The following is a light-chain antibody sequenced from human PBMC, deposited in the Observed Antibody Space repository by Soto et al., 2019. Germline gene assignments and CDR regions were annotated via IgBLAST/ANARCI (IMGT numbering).Light chain of an antibody. Sequence: ETVLTQSPATLSLSPGERATLSCRASQSVSSYLAWYQQKPGQAPRLLIYDASNRATGIPARFSSSGSGTDFTLTISSLEPEDFAVYYCQQRSNWPPVTFGQGTRLEIK. CDR3: QQRSNWPPVT. J-gene: IGKJ5*01. V-gene: IGKV3-11*01. CDR2: DAS. CDR1: QSVSSY.